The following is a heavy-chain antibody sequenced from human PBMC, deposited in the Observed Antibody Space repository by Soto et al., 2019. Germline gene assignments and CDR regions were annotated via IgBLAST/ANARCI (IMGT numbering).Heavy chain of an antibody. V-gene: IGHV4-34*01. CDR2: INHSGST. CDR1: GRSFSGYY. Sequence: PSETLSLICAVYGRSFSGYYWSWIRQPPGKGLEWIGEINHSGSTNYNPSHKSRVTISVDTSQNQFSLNLSSVTAADTAVYYCARAYGGNSGVFDYWGQGTLVTVSS. J-gene: IGHJ4*02. CDR3: ARAYGGNSGVFDY. D-gene: IGHD4-17*01.